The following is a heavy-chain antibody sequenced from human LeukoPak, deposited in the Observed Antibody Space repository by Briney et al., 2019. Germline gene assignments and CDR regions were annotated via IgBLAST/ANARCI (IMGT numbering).Heavy chain of an antibody. CDR3: AKAKDYGDYLDY. D-gene: IGHD4-17*01. CDR1: GFTFSSYG. V-gene: IGHV3-30*18. J-gene: IGHJ4*02. CDR2: ISYDGSNK. Sequence: PGRSLRLSCAASGFTFSSYGMHWVRQAPGKGLEWVAVISYDGSNKYYADSVKGRFTISRDNSKNTPYLQMNSLRAEDTAVYYCAKAKDYGDYLDYWGQGTLVTVSS.